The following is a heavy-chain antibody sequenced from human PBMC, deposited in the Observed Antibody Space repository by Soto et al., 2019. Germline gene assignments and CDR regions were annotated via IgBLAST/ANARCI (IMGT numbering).Heavy chain of an antibody. D-gene: IGHD3-3*01. CDR3: ARGQSITIFGVVTTDAFDI. J-gene: IGHJ3*02. CDR2: MNPNSGNT. V-gene: IGHV1-8*01. Sequence: GASVKVSCKASGYTFTSYDINWVRQATGQGLEWMGWMNPNSGNTGYAQKFQGRVTMTRNTSISTAYMELSSLRSEDTAVYYCARGQSITIFGVVTTDAFDIWGQGTMVTVSS. CDR1: GYTFTSYD.